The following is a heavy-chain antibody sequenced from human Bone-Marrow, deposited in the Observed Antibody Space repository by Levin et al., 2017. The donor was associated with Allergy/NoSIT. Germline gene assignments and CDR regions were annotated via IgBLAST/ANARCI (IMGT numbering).Heavy chain of an antibody. J-gene: IGHJ4*02. D-gene: IGHD1-1*01. Sequence: SLTISFTSSCFTFPRSWLSWVRQAPGKGLEWVGRIKTKTDGEATDYAPLVKARFPLSRDDSKNTVYLQMNSLQAEDTAVYYCTKYDVWGQGTLVTVSS. V-gene: IGHV3-15*01. CDR3: TKYDV. CDR1: CFTFPRSW. CDR2: IKTKTDGEAT.